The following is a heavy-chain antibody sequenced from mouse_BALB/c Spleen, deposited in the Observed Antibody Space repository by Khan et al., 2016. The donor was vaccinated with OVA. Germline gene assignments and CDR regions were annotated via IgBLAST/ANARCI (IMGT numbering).Heavy chain of an antibody. CDR3: ARSPYGNFAY. Sequence: EVELVESGGALVKPGGSLKLSCAASGFPFSTYAMSWVRQTPEKRLEWVATISSDGDYTYYPDNVTGRFTISRDNAKNTLYLQMSSLRSEDTAMYYCARSPYGNFAYWGQGTLVTVSA. J-gene: IGHJ3*01. CDR2: ISSDGDYT. D-gene: IGHD2-1*01. V-gene: IGHV5-9-3*01. CDR1: GFPFSTYA.